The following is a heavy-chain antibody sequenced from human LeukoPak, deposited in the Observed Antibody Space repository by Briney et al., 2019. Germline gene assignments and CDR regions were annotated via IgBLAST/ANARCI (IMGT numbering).Heavy chain of an antibody. V-gene: IGHV3-23*01. CDR3: AKEPGYSSSWRFDY. Sequence: GGSLILSCAASGFTFSSYAMSWVRQAPGKGLEWVSAISGSGGSTYYADSVKGRFTISRDSSKNTLYLQMNSLRAEDTAVYYCAKEPGYSSSWRFDYWGQGTLVTVSS. J-gene: IGHJ4*02. CDR2: ISGSGGST. D-gene: IGHD6-13*01. CDR1: GFTFSSYA.